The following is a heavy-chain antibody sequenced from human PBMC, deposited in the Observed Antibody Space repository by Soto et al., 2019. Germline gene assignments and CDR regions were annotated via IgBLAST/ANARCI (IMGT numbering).Heavy chain of an antibody. CDR1: GFSLSTSGVG. J-gene: IGHJ4*02. CDR2: IYWADDK. Sequence: QITLKESCPTLVKPTQTLTLTCTFSGFSLSTSGVGVGWIRQPPGKALEWLALIYWADDKRYSPSLKSRLTITRDTSKHQVALTMTHMDTVDTATYYCAHRPSYCSGGSCYSGFDYWGQGTLVTVSS. D-gene: IGHD2-15*01. CDR3: AHRPSYCSGGSCYSGFDY. V-gene: IGHV2-5*02.